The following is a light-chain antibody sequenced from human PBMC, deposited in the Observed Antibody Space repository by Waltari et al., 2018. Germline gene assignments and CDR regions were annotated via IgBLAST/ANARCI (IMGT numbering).Light chain of an antibody. CDR3: SSYTTGSSRYV. CDR2: DVN. Sequence: QSALTQPASVSGSPGQSITIPCPGSSNHIGAYTFVSWYQNSPGKAPKVMIYDVNNRPSGVSSLFSGSKSGNTASLTSSGLQAEDEADYYCSSYTTGSSRYVFGSGTKVTVL. CDR1: SNHIGAYTF. V-gene: IGLV2-14*01. J-gene: IGLJ1*01.